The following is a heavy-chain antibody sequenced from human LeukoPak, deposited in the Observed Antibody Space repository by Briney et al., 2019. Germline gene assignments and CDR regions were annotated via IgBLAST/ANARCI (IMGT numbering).Heavy chain of an antibody. CDR3: AKGSGIITGIDE. CDR2: IKDDGSHT. Sequence: GGSPRLSCAASGFTFSSHWMHWVRQAPGKGLVWVSRIKDDGSHTNYADSVKGRFTISRDNAKNTLSLQMNSLRAEDTAVYYCAKGSGIITGIDEWGQGTLVTVSS. D-gene: IGHD6-25*01. J-gene: IGHJ4*02. V-gene: IGHV3-74*01. CDR1: GFTFSSHW.